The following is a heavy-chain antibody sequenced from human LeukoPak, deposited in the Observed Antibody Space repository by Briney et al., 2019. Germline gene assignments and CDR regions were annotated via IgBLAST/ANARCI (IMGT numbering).Heavy chain of an antibody. V-gene: IGHV4-39*07. CDR1: GGSISSSSYY. Sequence: PSETLSLTCTVSGGSISSSSYYWGWIRQLPGKGLEWIGSIYYSGSTNYNPSLKSRVTISVDTSKNQFSLKLSSVTAADTAVYYCARLEGYGSGSYYYYYGMDVWGQGTTVTVSS. D-gene: IGHD3-10*01. CDR2: IYYSGST. CDR3: ARLEGYGSGSYYYYYGMDV. J-gene: IGHJ6*02.